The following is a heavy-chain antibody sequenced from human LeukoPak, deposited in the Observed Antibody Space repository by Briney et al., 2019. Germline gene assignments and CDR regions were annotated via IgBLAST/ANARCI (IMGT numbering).Heavy chain of an antibody. CDR2: IYYSGST. J-gene: IGHJ4*02. Sequence: ASETLSLTCAVSGYSISSGYYWGWVRQPPGKGLEWIGYIYYSGSTNYNPSLKSRVTISVDTSKNQFSLNLRSVTAADTAVYYCARGSRDGYNHFDYWGQGTLVTVSS. D-gene: IGHD5-24*01. CDR1: GYSISSGYY. CDR3: ARGSRDGYNHFDY. V-gene: IGHV4-61*01.